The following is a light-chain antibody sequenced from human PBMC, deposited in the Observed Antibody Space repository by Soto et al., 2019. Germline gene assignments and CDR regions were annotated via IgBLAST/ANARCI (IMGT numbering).Light chain of an antibody. J-gene: IGKJ5*01. Sequence: EILMTQSPATLSVSPXXXXXXXXXASXXXXXXXAWYQHKPGQVPRLLIYYASTRATGIPARFSGSGSGTEFTLTISSLQSEDVAVYYXQQYNNWPPITFGQGTRLEIK. CDR1: XXXXXX. CDR2: YAS. V-gene: IGKV3-15*01. CDR3: QQYNNWPPIT.